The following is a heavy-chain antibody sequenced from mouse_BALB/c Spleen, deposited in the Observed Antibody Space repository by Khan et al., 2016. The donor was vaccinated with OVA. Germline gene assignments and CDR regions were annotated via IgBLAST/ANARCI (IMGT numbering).Heavy chain of an antibody. D-gene: IGHD1-1*01. Sequence: EVKLEVSGPGLVKPSQSLSLTCTATGHSITSGYVWNWIRQFPGNLLECMGFISYSGSTNYNPSLQSRTSITRDTSTNQSFLQFNSLTSEDTATYYYARTSRIKNWGQGTTLTVSS. V-gene: IGHV3-2*02. CDR1: GHSITSGYV. CDR3: ARTSRIKN. CDR2: ISYSGST. J-gene: IGHJ2*01.